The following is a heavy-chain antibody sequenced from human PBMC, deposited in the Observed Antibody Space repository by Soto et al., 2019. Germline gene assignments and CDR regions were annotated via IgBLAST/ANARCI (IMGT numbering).Heavy chain of an antibody. V-gene: IGHV1-2*04. J-gene: IGHJ4*02. Sequence: ASVKVSCKASGCTFTGYYMHWVRQAPGQGLEWMGWINPNSGGTNYAQKFQGWVTMTRDTSISTAYMELSRLRSEDTAVYYCARGPADDVPYDYWGQGTLVTVGS. CDR1: GCTFTGYY. CDR2: INPNSGGT. CDR3: ARGPADDVPYDY.